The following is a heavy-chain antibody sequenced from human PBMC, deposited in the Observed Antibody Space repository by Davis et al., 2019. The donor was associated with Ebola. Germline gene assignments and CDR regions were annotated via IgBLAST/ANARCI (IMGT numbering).Heavy chain of an antibody. D-gene: IGHD2-2*01. V-gene: IGHV4-34*01. J-gene: IGHJ6*03. CDR2: IKHRGNS. CDR3: ARGRVAVLVPAADNYHYYMDV. Sequence: MPSETLSLTCAVYGGSFSGYYWSWIRQPPGKGLEWIVEIKHRGNSNYNTSLKSRVTMSVDTSKDQFSLKLSSVTAADTAMYYCARGRVAVLVPAADNYHYYMDVWGKGTTVTVSS. CDR1: GGSFSGYY.